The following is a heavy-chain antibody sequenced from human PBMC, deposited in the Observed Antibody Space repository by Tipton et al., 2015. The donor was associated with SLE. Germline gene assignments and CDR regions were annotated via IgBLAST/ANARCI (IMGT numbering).Heavy chain of an antibody. CDR3: ARDGGRSGALPTYAFDT. D-gene: IGHD3-16*01. CDR1: GGSISSHY. J-gene: IGHJ3*02. V-gene: IGHV4-4*07. Sequence: GLVKPSETLSLTCTVSGGSISSHYWSWIRQPAGKGLEWIGHIYTSGSTNYNPSLKSRVTISVDTSKNQFSLKLSSVTAADTAVYYCARDGGRSGALPTYAFDTWGQGTMVTVSS. CDR2: IYTSGST.